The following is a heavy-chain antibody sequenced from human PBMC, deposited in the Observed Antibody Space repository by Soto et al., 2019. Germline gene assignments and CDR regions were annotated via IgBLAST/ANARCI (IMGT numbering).Heavy chain of an antibody. D-gene: IGHD1-26*01. CDR2: ISFDGSER. Sequence: QVQLVESGGGVVQPGTSLRLSCVVSGLTFRDSGMHWVRQAPGKGLEWVAVISFDGSERHYRDSVKGGFSISRDNSRNTLYLQMNSLRGDDSAVYYCANGKGGVRYYYGMDVWGQGSTVTVSS. CDR1: GLTFRDSG. CDR3: ANGKGGVRYYYGMDV. J-gene: IGHJ6*02. V-gene: IGHV3-30*18.